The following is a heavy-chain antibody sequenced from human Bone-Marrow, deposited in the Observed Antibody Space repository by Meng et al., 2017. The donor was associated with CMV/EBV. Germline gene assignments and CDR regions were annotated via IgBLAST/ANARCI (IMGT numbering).Heavy chain of an antibody. J-gene: IGHJ4*02. CDR1: GFTFSIYA. V-gene: IGHV3-49*04. D-gene: IGHD6-6*01. CDR3: TSLPYSSSRSFDY. CDR2: IRSKAYGGTT. Sequence: GESLKISCAASGFTFSIYAMSWVRQAPGKGLEWVGFIRSKAYGGTTEYAASVKGRFTISSDDSKSIEYLQMTSLKTEDTAVYYCTSLPYSSSRSFDYWGQGTLVTVSS.